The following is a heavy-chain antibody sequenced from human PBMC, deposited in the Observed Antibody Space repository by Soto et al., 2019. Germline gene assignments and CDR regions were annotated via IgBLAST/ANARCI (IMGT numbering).Heavy chain of an antibody. V-gene: IGHV1-18*01. CDR1: GYTFTSYG. D-gene: IGHD3-3*01. CDR3: ARDDGDDFWSGYYIGIYYYYGMDV. Sequence: ASVKVSCKASGYTFTSYGISWVRQAPGQGLEWMGWISAYNGNTNYAQKLQGRVTMTTDTSTSTAYMELRSLRSDDTAVYYCARDDGDDFWSGYYIGIYYYYGMDVWGQGTTVTVSS. CDR2: ISAYNGNT. J-gene: IGHJ6*02.